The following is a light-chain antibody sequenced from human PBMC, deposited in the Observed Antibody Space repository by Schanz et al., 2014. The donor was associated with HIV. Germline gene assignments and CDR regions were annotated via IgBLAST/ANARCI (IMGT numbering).Light chain of an antibody. CDR3: ATWDDRLRGWV. V-gene: IGLV1-40*01. J-gene: IGLJ3*02. CDR2: GNT. Sequence: QSVLTQPPSVSGAPGQGVTISCTGSRANIGAGYALHWYQHLPGTAPKLLIYGNTNRPSGVPDRFSGSKSGTSASLAISGLRSEDEADYYCATWDDRLRGWVFGGGTKLTVL. CDR1: RANIGAGYA.